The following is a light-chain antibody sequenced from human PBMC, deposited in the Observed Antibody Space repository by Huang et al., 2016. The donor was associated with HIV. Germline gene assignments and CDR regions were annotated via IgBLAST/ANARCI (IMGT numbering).Light chain of an antibody. J-gene: IGKJ2*01. CDR2: WAS. Sequence: DIVMTQSPDSLAVSLGERATINCKSNQSVLFSSNNKNYLAWYQQKPRQPPKLLIYWASTRESGVPDRFSGSGSGTDFTRTISSLQAEDVAVYYCQQYYSTPHFGQGTKLEIK. CDR3: QQYYSTPH. V-gene: IGKV4-1*01. CDR1: QSVLFSSNNKNY.